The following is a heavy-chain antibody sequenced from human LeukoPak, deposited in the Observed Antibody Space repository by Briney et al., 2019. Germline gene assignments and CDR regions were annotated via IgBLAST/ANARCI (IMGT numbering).Heavy chain of an antibody. J-gene: IGHJ4*02. CDR3: ARERYYDSSGYFYDY. D-gene: IGHD3-22*01. V-gene: IGHV3-11*04. CDR2: ISSSGSTK. Sequence: GGPLRLSCAASGFTFSDYYMSWIRQAPGKGLEWVSYISSSGSTKYYADSVKGRLTISRDNAKNSLYLQMNSLRAEDTAVYYCARERYYDSSGYFYDYWGQGTLVTVSS. CDR1: GFTFSDYY.